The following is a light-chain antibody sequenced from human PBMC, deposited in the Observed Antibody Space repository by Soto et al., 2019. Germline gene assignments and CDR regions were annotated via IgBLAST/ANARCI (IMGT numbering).Light chain of an antibody. CDR3: HQYYKWPLT. CDR1: QSVSSN. V-gene: IGKV3-15*01. J-gene: IGKJ4*01. CDR2: GAS. Sequence: EIVMTQSPATLSVSPGERATLSCRASQSVSSNLAWYQKKPGQAPRLLIYGASTRATGIPARFSGSGSATEFTLTISSLQSEDFAVYYCHQYYKWPLTFGGGTKVDIK.